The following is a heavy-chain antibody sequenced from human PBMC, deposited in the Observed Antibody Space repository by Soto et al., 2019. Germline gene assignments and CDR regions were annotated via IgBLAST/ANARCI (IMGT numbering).Heavy chain of an antibody. Sequence: GGSLRLSCAASGFMFANYAMGWVRQAPGRGLEWVSAITGSGGGTYYAGSVKGRVTVSRDNSKNTLYLQMHSLRVEDTAVYYCARDYRVDRWGQGTMVTVSS. CDR3: ARDYRVDR. CDR1: GFMFANYA. V-gene: IGHV3-23*01. CDR2: ITGSGGGT. D-gene: IGHD3-9*01. J-gene: IGHJ3*01.